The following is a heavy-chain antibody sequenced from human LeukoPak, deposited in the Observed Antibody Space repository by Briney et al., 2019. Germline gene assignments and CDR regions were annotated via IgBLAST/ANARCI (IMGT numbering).Heavy chain of an antibody. D-gene: IGHD3-22*01. CDR1: GFTFNNYA. CDR3: VRGRYYYDVSGYPDY. J-gene: IGHJ4*02. V-gene: IGHV3-30-3*01. Sequence: GGSLGLSCAASGFTFNNYAIHWVRQAPGKGLEWVALISYDGSDKYYADSVKGRFTISRDNSKNTLYLQMNSLRPEDTALYYCVRGRYYYDVSGYPDYWGQGTLVTVSS. CDR2: ISYDGSDK.